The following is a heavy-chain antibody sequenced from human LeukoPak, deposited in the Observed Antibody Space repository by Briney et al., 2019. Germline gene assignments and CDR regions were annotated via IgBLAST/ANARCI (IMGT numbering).Heavy chain of an antibody. D-gene: IGHD6-19*01. V-gene: IGHV4-59*01. CDR3: ARLNRIAVASFDY. CDR2: IYYSGST. Sequence: PSETLSLTCTVSRGSISSYYWSWIRQPPGKGLEWIGYIYYSGSTNYNPSLKSRVTISVDTSKNQFSLKLSSVTAADTAVYYCARLNRIAVASFDYWGQGTLVTVSS. CDR1: RGSISSYY. J-gene: IGHJ4*02.